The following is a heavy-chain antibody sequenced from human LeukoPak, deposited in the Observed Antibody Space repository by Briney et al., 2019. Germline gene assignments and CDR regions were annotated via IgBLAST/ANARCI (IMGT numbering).Heavy chain of an antibody. CDR2: IDAGGGDT. Sequence: PGASLRLSCAASGFSFSTYAMTWVRQAPGKGLEWVASIDAGGGDTYHSDSVKGRFTISRDNSKNTLYLQMNSLRAEDTAVYYCAKSLVVVPAAITPARPFDPWGQGTLVTVSS. CDR3: AKSLVVVPAAITPARPFDP. J-gene: IGHJ5*02. D-gene: IGHD2-2*01. V-gene: IGHV3-23*01. CDR1: GFSFSTYA.